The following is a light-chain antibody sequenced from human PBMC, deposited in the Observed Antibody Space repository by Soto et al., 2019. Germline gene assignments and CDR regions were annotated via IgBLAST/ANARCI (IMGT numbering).Light chain of an antibody. CDR2: AAI. CDR1: QDIESW. CDR3: QQGNSLPLT. Sequence: DIQMTQSPSSVSASIGDRVTITCRASQDIESWLAWFQQKPGEAPRLLIYAAISLHSGVPSRFSGAGSGTDFSLTISSLPPEDFATYFCQQGNSLPLTFGGGTKVEIK. J-gene: IGKJ4*01. V-gene: IGKV1-12*01.